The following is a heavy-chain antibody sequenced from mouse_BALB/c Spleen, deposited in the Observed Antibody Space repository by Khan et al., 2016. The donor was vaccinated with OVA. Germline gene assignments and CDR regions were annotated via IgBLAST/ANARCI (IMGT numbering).Heavy chain of an antibody. Sequence: QVQLQQSGAELARPGASVKLSCMASGYTFTDYYINWVQQRTGQGLEWIGEIYSGSGYTYYHEKFKDTATLTVDKSSTTAYMQLSSLTSEDSAVYFCSKRNYFGYTFAYWGQGTLVTVSA. D-gene: IGHD1-2*01. CDR2: IYSGSGYT. CDR3: SKRNYFGYTFAY. V-gene: IGHV1-77*01. J-gene: IGHJ3*01. CDR1: GYTFTDYY.